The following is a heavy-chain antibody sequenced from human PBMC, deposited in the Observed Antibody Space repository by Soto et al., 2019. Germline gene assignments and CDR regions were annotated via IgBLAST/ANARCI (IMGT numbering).Heavy chain of an antibody. Sequence: QVQLVQSGAEVKKPGASVRVSCKASGYAFTNYAMHWVRQAPGQRLEWMGWINVGNGNTKYSQKFQGRVTITRDTSASTAYMEVSSLTSEATAVYYCARSYAPGSFFDYWGQGTLVTVSS. D-gene: IGHD3-10*01. CDR3: ARSYAPGSFFDY. CDR1: GYAFTNYA. CDR2: INVGNGNT. V-gene: IGHV1-3*01. J-gene: IGHJ4*02.